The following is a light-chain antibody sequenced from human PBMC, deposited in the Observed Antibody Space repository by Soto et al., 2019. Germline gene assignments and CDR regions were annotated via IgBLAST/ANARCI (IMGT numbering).Light chain of an antibody. CDR1: SSDVGAYNY. CDR3: CSYAGTYSYV. Sequence: QSALTQPRSVSGSPGQSVTISCTGTSSDVGAYNYVSWYQHHPGKAPKYMIYDVSKRPSGVPDRFSGSKSGNTASLTISGLQAEDEADYHCCSYAGTYSYVFGTGTKVTVL. CDR2: DVS. V-gene: IGLV2-11*01. J-gene: IGLJ1*01.